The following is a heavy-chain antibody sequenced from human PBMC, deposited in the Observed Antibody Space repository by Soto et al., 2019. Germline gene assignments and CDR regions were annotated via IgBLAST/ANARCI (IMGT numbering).Heavy chain of an antibody. Sequence: EVQLLESGGGLVQPGGSLRLSCAASGFTFNIYAMSWVRQAPGKGLEWVSAISGSGGGTYYADSVEGRFTISRDNSHNTRYLQMSSLRAEDTAVYSCAKCGYDSSGRLVRYFQHWGQGTLVTVSS. CDR3: AKCGYDSSGRLVRYFQH. CDR2: ISGSGGGT. V-gene: IGHV3-23*01. J-gene: IGHJ1*01. D-gene: IGHD3-22*01. CDR1: GFTFNIYA.